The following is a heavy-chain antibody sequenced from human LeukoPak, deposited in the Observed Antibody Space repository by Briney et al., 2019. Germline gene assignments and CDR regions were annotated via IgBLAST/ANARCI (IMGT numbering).Heavy chain of an antibody. V-gene: IGHV3-7*01. CDR3: AREDWNDGDAFDI. D-gene: IGHD1-1*01. Sequence: PGGSLRLSCAASGFTFSRFWMNWVRQAPGKGLEWVANIKRDGSEKYYVDSVKGRFTISRDNAKNSLYLQMNSLRAEDTAVYYCAREDWNDGDAFDIWGQGTMVTVSS. CDR2: IKRDGSEK. CDR1: GFTFSRFW. J-gene: IGHJ3*02.